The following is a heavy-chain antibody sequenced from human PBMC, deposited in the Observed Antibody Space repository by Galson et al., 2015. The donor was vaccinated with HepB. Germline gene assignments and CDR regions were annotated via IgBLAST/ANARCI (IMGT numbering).Heavy chain of an antibody. CDR3: TTNGYSGSYHLSDAFDI. J-gene: IGHJ3*02. V-gene: IGHV3-15*01. CDR2: IKSKTDGGTT. D-gene: IGHD1-26*01. CDR1: GFTFSNAW. Sequence: SLRLSCAASGFTFSNAWMSWVRQAPGKGLEWVGRIKSKTDGGTTDYAAPVKGRFTISRDDSKNTLYLQMNSLKTEDTAVYYCTTNGYSGSYHLSDAFDIWGQGTMVTVSS.